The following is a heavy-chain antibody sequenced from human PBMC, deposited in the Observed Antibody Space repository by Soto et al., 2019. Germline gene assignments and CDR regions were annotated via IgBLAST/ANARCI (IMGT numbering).Heavy chain of an antibody. CDR3: ARSRGLYSGYDNNWFDP. Sequence: QVQLVESGGGLVKPGGSLRLSCAASGFTLSDYYMTWIRQAPGKGLEWVSYISSGGNTIYYADSVKGRFTISRDNAKISLYLQMNSMRAEDTAVYYCARSRGLYSGYDNNWFDPWGQGTLVTVSS. V-gene: IGHV3-11*01. CDR2: ISSGGNTI. CDR1: GFTLSDYY. D-gene: IGHD5-12*01. J-gene: IGHJ5*02.